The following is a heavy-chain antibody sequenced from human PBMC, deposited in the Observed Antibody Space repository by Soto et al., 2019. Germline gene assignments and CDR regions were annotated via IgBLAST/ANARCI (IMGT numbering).Heavy chain of an antibody. CDR3: ARVGYYYDSSGYYPYYFDY. Sequence: LSLTCTVSGGAVSSYYWSWIRQPPVKGLEWIGYIYYSGSTNYNPSLRSRVTISVDTSKNQFSLKLSSVTAADTAVYYCARVGYYYDSSGYYPYYFDYWGQGTLVTVSS. CDR1: GGAVSSYY. CDR2: IYYSGST. D-gene: IGHD3-22*01. V-gene: IGHV4-59*02. J-gene: IGHJ4*02.